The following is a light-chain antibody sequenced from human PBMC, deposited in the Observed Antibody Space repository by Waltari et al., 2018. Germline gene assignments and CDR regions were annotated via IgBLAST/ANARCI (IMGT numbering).Light chain of an antibody. CDR2: KAS. CDR1: QSISSW. Sequence: DIQLTQSPSTLSASVGDRVTIPCRASQSISSWLAWYQQKPGKAPKLLIYKASSLESGVPSRVSGSGTGTEFTLTISSLQPDDCATYYCQQYHSYRTFGQGTKVEIK. CDR3: QQYHSYRT. V-gene: IGKV1-5*03. J-gene: IGKJ1*01.